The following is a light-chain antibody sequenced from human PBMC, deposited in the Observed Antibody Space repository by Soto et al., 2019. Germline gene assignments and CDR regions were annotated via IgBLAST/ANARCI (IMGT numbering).Light chain of an antibody. Sequence: EIVMTQSPATLSVSPGERATLSCRASQSISSNLAWYQQKPGQGPRLLIYGASTRATGIPARFSGSGSGTEFTLTLISLQSEDFAVYSCQQYNNWPPTFGPGTKVE. J-gene: IGKJ1*01. CDR3: QQYNNWPPT. CDR2: GAS. CDR1: QSISSN. V-gene: IGKV3-15*01.